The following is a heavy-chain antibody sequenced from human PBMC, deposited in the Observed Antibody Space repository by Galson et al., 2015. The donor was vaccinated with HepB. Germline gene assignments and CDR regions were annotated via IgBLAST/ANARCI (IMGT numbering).Heavy chain of an antibody. CDR1: GFTFSSYS. D-gene: IGHD3-3*01. CDR3: ARCHYDFWSGYLPYYYYGMDV. J-gene: IGHJ6*02. CDR2: ISSSSSYI. V-gene: IGHV3-21*01. Sequence: SLRLSCAASGFTFSSYSMNWVRQAPGRGLEWVSSISSSSSYIYYADSVKGRFTISRDNAKNSLYLQMNSLRAEDTAVYYCARCHYDFWSGYLPYYYYGMDVWGQGTTVTVSS.